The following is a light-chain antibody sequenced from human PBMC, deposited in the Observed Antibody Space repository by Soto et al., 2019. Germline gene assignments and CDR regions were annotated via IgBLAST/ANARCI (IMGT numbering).Light chain of an antibody. CDR2: EVT. Sequence: QSALTQPPSASGSPGQSVTISCTGTSSDVGGYNYVSWYQQHPGKAPKLIIYEVTKRPSGVPDRFSGSKSGNTASLTVSGPQTEDEADYYCNSYAGSNNVVFGGGTKLTVL. V-gene: IGLV2-8*01. CDR3: NSYAGSNNVV. CDR1: SSDVGGYNY. J-gene: IGLJ2*01.